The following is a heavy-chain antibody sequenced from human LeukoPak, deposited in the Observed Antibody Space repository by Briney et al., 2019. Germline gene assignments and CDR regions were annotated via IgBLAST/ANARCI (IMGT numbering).Heavy chain of an antibody. D-gene: IGHD3-10*01. CDR1: GYNFFSYW. CDR3: ARQPGSGTDYFDY. CDR2: IYPGDSST. J-gene: IGHJ4*02. Sequence: GESLKISCKGSGYNFFSYWIGWVRQMPGKGLEWMGIIYPGDSSTRCSPSFQGQVTISADKSISTVYLQWTSLKASDTAMYFCARQPGSGTDYFDYWGQGTLVTVSS. V-gene: IGHV5-51*01.